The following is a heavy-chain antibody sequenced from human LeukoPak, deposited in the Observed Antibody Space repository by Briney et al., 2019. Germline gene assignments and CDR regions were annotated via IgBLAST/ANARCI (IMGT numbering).Heavy chain of an antibody. J-gene: IGHJ4*02. V-gene: IGHV1-69*05. CDR3: ARNYVWGSYRSINYFDY. D-gene: IGHD3-16*02. Sequence: ASVKVSCKASGGTFSSYAISWVRQAPGQGLEWMGRIIPIFGTANYAQKFQGRVTITTDESTSTAYMELSSLRSEDTAVYYCARNYVWGSYRSINYFDYWGQGTLVTVSS. CDR2: IIPIFGTA. CDR1: GGTFSSYA.